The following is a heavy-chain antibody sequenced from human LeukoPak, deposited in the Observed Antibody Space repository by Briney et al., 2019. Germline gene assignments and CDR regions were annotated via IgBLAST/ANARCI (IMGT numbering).Heavy chain of an antibody. Sequence: PSETLSLTCTVSGGSISSGGYYWSWIRQHPGKGLEWIGYIYYSGSTYYNPSLKSRVTISVDTSKNQFSLKLSSVTATDTAVYYCARQSSMTTVVFDYWGQGTLVTVSS. J-gene: IGHJ4*02. D-gene: IGHD4-23*01. CDR1: GGSISSGGYY. CDR3: ARQSSMTTVVFDY. V-gene: IGHV4-31*03. CDR2: IYYSGST.